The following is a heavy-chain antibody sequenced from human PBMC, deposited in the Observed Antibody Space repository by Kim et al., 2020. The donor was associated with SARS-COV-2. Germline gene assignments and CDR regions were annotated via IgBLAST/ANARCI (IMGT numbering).Heavy chain of an antibody. Sequence: YNSSLKSRLTILLDPSKNQFSLKRSSVTAADTAVYYCARSSEPVANWFGPWGQGTLVTVSS. V-gene: IGHV4-59*01. J-gene: IGHJ5*02. CDR3: ARSSEPVANWFGP. D-gene: IGHD2-2*01.